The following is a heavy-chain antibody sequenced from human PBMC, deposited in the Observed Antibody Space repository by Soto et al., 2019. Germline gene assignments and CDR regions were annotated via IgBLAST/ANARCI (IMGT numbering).Heavy chain of an antibody. J-gene: IGHJ4*02. CDR3: ARVGRSSGVVILFIDY. D-gene: IGHD3-3*01. CDR2: ISYSGST. V-gene: IGHV4-31*03. CDR1: GGSISSGDYY. Sequence: SETLSLTCTVSGGSISSGDYYWSWLRQHPGKGLEWIGYISYSGSTYYTPTLKSRLTMSVDASRNQFSLRLTSVTAADTAVYYCARVGRSSGVVILFIDYWAQGAQVTV.